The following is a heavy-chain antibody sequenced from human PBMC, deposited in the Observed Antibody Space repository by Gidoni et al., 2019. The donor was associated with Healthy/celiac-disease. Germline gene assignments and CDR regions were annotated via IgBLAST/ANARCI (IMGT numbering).Heavy chain of an antibody. D-gene: IGHD3-10*01. CDR2: INHSGST. Sequence: QVQLQQWGAGLLKPSETLSLTCAVYGGSFSGYYWSWIRQPPGKGLEWIGEINHSGSTNYNPSLKSRVTISVDTSKNQFSLKLSSVTAADTAVYYCARDKAYYYGSGSYRGPDYWGQGTLVTVSS. J-gene: IGHJ4*02. V-gene: IGHV4-34*01. CDR3: ARDKAYYYGSGSYRGPDY. CDR1: GGSFSGYY.